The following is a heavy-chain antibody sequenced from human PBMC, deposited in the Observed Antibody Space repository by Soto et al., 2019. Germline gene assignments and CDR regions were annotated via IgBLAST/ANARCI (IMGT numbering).Heavy chain of an antibody. J-gene: IGHJ6*02. Sequence: QVQLVESGGGVVQPGRSLRLSCAASGFSFSTYGMHWVRQVPGKGLEWVAVIWYDGTNRDYADSVKGRFTISRDNSKNTLYLQMNSLRAEDTAVYYCARPSTETPSYYYYGMDVWGQGATVTVSS. CDR3: ARPSTETPSYYYYGMDV. D-gene: IGHD4-4*01. CDR1: GFSFSTYG. CDR2: IWYDGTNR. V-gene: IGHV3-33*01.